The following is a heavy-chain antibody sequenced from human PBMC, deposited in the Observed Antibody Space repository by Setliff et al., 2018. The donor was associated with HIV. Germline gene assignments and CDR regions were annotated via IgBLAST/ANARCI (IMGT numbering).Heavy chain of an antibody. CDR1: WESTINHD. Sequence: LSLTCSVSWESTINHDWGWIRQSPGRGLEWIGSMFRGGGRQFQPSLASRVSISGATSKNQFSLKMTSVTPADTAVYFCVGVPSYYGTGTLWVWGKGITVTVSS. D-gene: IGHD3-10*01. V-gene: IGHV4-59*11. J-gene: IGHJ6*04. CDR2: MFRGGGR. CDR3: VGVPSYYGTGTLWV.